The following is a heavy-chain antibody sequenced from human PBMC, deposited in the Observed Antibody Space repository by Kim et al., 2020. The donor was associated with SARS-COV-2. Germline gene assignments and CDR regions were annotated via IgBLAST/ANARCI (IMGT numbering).Heavy chain of an antibody. J-gene: IGHJ6*02. CDR1: GASISTYY. D-gene: IGHD1-1*01. CDR2: VHYSGSS. Sequence: SETLSLTCTVSGASISTYYWSWIRQPPGKGLEYIGYVHYSGSSNYNPSLNNRVTMSVDTSKNQFTLKVTSVTAADTAMYYCVRHSLEHLERRGRGHYTYPLDVWGRGATVVVSS. V-gene: IGHV4-59*08. CDR3: VRHSLEHLERRGRGHYTYPLDV.